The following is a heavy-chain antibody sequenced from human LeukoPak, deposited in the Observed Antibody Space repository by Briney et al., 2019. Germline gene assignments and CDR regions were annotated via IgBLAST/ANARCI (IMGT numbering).Heavy chain of an antibody. D-gene: IGHD6-13*01. Sequence: SETLSLTCTVSGGSISSGGYYWSWIRQPPGKGLEWIGSIYHSGSTYYNPSLKSRVTISVDTSKNQFSLKLSSVTAADTAVYYCAREGVASSWPRRAWFDPWGQGTLVTVSS. J-gene: IGHJ5*02. CDR2: IYHSGST. CDR3: AREGVASSWPRRAWFDP. CDR1: GGSISSGGYY. V-gene: IGHV4-39*07.